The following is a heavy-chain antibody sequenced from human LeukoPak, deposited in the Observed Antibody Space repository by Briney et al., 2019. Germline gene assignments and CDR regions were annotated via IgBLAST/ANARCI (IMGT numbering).Heavy chain of an antibody. CDR2: IHPSGST. CDR1: GYSISSGHY. Sequence: PSETLSLTCIVSGYSISSGHYWGWIRQPPGKGLEWIGSIHPSGSTYYNPSLNSRVTISVLTSNNQFSLRLNSVTAADTALYYCARWGDSSDYCSPIDYWGQGALVTVSS. V-gene: IGHV4-38-2*02. CDR3: ARWGDSSDYCSPIDY. D-gene: IGHD3-22*01. J-gene: IGHJ4*02.